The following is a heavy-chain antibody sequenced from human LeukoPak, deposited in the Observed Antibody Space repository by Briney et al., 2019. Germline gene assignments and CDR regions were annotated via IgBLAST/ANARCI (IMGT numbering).Heavy chain of an antibody. CDR3: AKDASPTVTTAYWYFDR. J-gene: IGHJ2*01. CDR1: GFTFSTYG. Sequence: QSGGSLRLSCAASGFTFSTYGMHWVRQAPGKGLEWVAVVSYDESSIYYADSVKGRFTISRDNSKNTLYLQMNSLRSEDTAVYYCAKDASPTVTTAYWYFDRWGRGTLVTVSS. CDR2: VSYDESSI. D-gene: IGHD4-17*01. V-gene: IGHV3-30*18.